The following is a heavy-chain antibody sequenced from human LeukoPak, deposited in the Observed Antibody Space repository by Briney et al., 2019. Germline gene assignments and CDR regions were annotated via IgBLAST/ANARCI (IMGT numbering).Heavy chain of an antibody. V-gene: IGHV3-15*01. CDR1: GFTFRNVW. CDR2: IKSLTDGETT. J-gene: IGHJ4*02. D-gene: IGHD2/OR15-2a*01. CDR3: TTDHFA. Sequence: GGSLRLSCADSGFTFRNVWMSWVRQAPGKGLEWVGRIKSLTDGETTEYPAPVKGRFTISRDDSENTLYLQMNDLKIEDTAVYYCTTDHFAWGQGTLVTVSS.